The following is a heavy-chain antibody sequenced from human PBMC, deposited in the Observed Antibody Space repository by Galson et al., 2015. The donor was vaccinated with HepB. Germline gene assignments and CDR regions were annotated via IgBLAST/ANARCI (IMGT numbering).Heavy chain of an antibody. D-gene: IGHD3-10*01. V-gene: IGHV3-33*08. CDR2: IWYDGSNK. J-gene: IGHJ4*02. Sequence: SLRLSCAASGFTFNTYAMSWVRQAPGKGLEWVAVIWYDGSNKYYADSVKGRFTISRDNSKNTLYLQMNSLRAEDTAVYYCAREPGGEKSAYYFDYWGQGTLVTVSS. CDR1: GFTFNTYA. CDR3: AREPGGEKSAYYFDY.